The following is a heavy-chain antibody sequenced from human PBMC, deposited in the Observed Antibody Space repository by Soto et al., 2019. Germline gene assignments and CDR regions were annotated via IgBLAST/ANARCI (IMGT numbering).Heavy chain of an antibody. CDR3: AKDRNYPRDQFHY. J-gene: IGHJ4*02. V-gene: IGHV3-23*01. D-gene: IGHD1-7*01. CDR1: GFTFSTYA. CDR2: IGANGQGI. Sequence: VGSLRLSCAASGFTFSTYALSWVRQAPGKGLEWVSAIGANGQGIYYADSVRGRFTISRDNSKNTIFLHMDSLRAEDTAVYYCAKDRNYPRDQFHYWGQGTLVTVSS.